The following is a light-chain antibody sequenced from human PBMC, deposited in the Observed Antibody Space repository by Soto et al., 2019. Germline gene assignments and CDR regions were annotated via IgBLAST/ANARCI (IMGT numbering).Light chain of an antibody. CDR2: GAS. CDR1: QSVSSN. V-gene: IGKV3-15*01. Sequence: EIVMTQSPATLSVSPGERATLSCRANQSVSSNLAWYQLRPGQAPRLLIYGASTRATGIPARFSGSGSGTEFTLTISSLQSEDFAVYCCQQYGNWPPLTFGGGTKVEIK. J-gene: IGKJ4*01. CDR3: QQYGNWPPLT.